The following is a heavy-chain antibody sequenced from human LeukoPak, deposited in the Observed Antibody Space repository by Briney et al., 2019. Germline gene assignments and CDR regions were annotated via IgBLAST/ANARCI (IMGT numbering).Heavy chain of an antibody. D-gene: IGHD3-9*01. Sequence: GGSLRLSCAASGFTFSSYGMHWVRQAPGKGLEWVAFIRFDGTIKHYADSVKGRFTISRDNSKNTLYLQMNSLRAEDTAVYSCANGPHYQILTGYYKVRSHLDYWGQGTLVTVSS. J-gene: IGHJ4*02. CDR1: GFTFSSYG. CDR2: IRFDGTIK. CDR3: ANGPHYQILTGYYKVRSHLDY. V-gene: IGHV3-30*02.